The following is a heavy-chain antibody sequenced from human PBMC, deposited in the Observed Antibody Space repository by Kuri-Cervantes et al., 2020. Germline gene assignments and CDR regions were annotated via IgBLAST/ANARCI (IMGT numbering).Heavy chain of an antibody. CDR1: GFTFSDYY. CDR2: ISSSSSTI. J-gene: IGHJ4*02. CDR3: ARDIGIAVAGTAFDY. D-gene: IGHD6-19*01. V-gene: IGHV3-11*04. Sequence: GESLKISCAASGFTFSDYYMSWIRQAPGKGLEWVSYISSSSSTIYYADSVKGRFTISRDNAKNSLYLQMNSLRDEDTAVYYCARDIGIAVAGTAFDYWGQGTLVTVSS.